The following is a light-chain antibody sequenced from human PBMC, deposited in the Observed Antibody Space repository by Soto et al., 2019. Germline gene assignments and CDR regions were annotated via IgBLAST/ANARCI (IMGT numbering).Light chain of an antibody. J-gene: IGKJ1*01. CDR2: DAS. Sequence: DIQRTQSPSTLSSSVGDRVTLTWRASQSISSWLAWYQQKPGKAPKLLIYDASSLESGVPSRFRGSGSGTEFTLTISSLKPDDFETYYCQQYNSYSQTFGQGTKVDI. V-gene: IGKV1-5*01. CDR1: QSISSW. CDR3: QQYNSYSQT.